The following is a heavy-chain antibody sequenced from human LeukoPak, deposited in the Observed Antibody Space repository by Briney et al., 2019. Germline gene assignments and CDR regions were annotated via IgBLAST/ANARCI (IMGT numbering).Heavy chain of an antibody. D-gene: IGHD3-16*01. CDR1: GFTFSDSW. CDR2: MNQDGSEK. J-gene: IGHJ6*02. CDR3: AAYTHWVAGDV. Sequence: GGSLRLSCAASGFTFSDSWMSWVHQAPGKGLEWVANMNQDGSEKDYVDSVKGRFTISRDNARNSLYLQMGSLRAEDTAVYYCAAYTHWVAGDVWGQGTTVTVSS. V-gene: IGHV3-7*01.